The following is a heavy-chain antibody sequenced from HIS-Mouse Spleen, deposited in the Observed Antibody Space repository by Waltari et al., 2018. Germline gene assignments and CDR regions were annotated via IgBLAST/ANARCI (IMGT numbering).Heavy chain of an antibody. D-gene: IGHD2-8*01. Sequence: QVQLVESGGGVVQPGRSLTLSGAACGFTFRRDGMHWVRQAPGKGLEWVAVIWYDGSNKYYADSVKGRFTISRDNSKNTLYLQMNSLRAEDTAVYYCAKGGLMVYAIGDYWGQGTLVTVSS. CDR3: AKGGLMVYAIGDY. CDR1: GFTFRRDG. J-gene: IGHJ4*02. V-gene: IGHV3-33*06. CDR2: IWYDGSNK.